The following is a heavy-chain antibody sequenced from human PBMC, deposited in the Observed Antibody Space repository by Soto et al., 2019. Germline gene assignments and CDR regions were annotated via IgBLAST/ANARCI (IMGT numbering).Heavy chain of an antibody. D-gene: IGHD3-10*01. V-gene: IGHV1-69*02. Sequence: QVQLVQSGTEVKKPGSSVKVSCKASGDTFSFYTINWVRQAPGLGLEWVGRINPIVSMSNYAQKFQGRVSMTADKSKSTAYMELRSLRSDDTAMYFCAASYGSGYRAFDYWGQGALVIVSS. CDR2: INPIVSMS. CDR1: GDTFSFYT. CDR3: AASYGSGYRAFDY. J-gene: IGHJ4*02.